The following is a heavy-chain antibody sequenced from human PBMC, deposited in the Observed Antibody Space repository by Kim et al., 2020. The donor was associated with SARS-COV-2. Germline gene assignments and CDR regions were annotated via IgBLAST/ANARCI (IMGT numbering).Heavy chain of an antibody. CDR3: ATIASTVTDFDY. D-gene: IGHD4-17*01. J-gene: IGHJ4*02. V-gene: IGHV3-7*01. Sequence: KYYVDSVKGRFTISRHNARKSLFLEMNSLRAEDSAVYYCATIASTVTDFDYWGQGTLVTVSS. CDR2: K.